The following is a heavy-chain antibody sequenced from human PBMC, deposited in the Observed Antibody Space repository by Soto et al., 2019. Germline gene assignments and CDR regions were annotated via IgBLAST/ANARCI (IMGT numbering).Heavy chain of an antibody. CDR1: GYTFTDYY. D-gene: IGHD2-8*01. CDR3: ARPPFPGCINAVCYPFDY. CDR2: INPSGGST. Sequence: QVQLVQSGAEVKKPGASVKVSCKASGYTFTDYYIHWVRQAPGQGLEWMGMINPSGGSTDYAQKCRGRVTMTRDTSTGTVYMELSSLRSEATAVYYCARPPFPGCINAVCYPFDYWGQGTLVTVSS. J-gene: IGHJ4*02. V-gene: IGHV1-46*01.